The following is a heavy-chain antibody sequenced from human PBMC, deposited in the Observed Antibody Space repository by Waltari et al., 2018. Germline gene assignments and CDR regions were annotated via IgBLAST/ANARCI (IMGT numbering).Heavy chain of an antibody. CDR3: ARSATHLDH. Sequence: EVQLVESGGGLVKPGGSLRLSCAASGFSFSDYSMNWVRQAPGKGLEWISYISSGGGDIYYADSVEGRFTISRDIAKHSLYLQLNSLRPEDTAVYYCARSATHLDHWGQGTLVTVSS. J-gene: IGHJ4*02. D-gene: IGHD2-15*01. V-gene: IGHV3-48*04. CDR1: GFSFSDYS. CDR2: ISSGGGDI.